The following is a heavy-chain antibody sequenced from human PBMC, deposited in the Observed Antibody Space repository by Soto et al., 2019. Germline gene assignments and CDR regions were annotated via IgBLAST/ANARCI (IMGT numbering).Heavy chain of an antibody. Sequence: QVQLQQWGAGLLKPSETLSLTCAVDGGSFSGYYWNWIRQSPGKGLEWIGEINYSGNTNYNPSLKGPVTISVDTPKNQFSLKLSSVTAADTALYYCARGRGAMIAVAMPLNYWGQGTLVTVSS. D-gene: IGHD3-22*01. V-gene: IGHV4-34*01. CDR1: GGSFSGYY. CDR3: ARGRGAMIAVAMPLNY. J-gene: IGHJ4*02. CDR2: INYSGNT.